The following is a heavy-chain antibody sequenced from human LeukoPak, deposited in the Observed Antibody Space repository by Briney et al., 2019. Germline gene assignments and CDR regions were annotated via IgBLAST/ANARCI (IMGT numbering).Heavy chain of an antibody. CDR3: AKPPNSGATTYFDY. Sequence: GGSLRLSCAASGFTFSNYVLHSVRQAPGKGLEWVALIRYDGIDKYYADSVKGRFTVSRDNSKNTLYLQMNSLGTEDTAVYYCAKPPNSGATTYFDYWGQGTLVIVSS. V-gene: IGHV3-30*02. CDR2: IRYDGIDK. D-gene: IGHD6-19*01. J-gene: IGHJ4*02. CDR1: GFTFSNYV.